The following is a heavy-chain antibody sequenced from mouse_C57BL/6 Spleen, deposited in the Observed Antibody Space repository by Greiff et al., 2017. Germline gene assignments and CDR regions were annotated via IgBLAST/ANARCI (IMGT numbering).Heavy chain of an antibody. J-gene: IGHJ4*01. CDR3: ARRYINYEGAMDY. Sequence: KLQESGGGLVQPGGSLKLSCAASGFPFSDYYMYWVRQTPEKRLEWVAYISNGGGSTYYQDTLKGRFTISRDNAKNTLYLQMSRLKSEDTAMYYCARRYINYEGAMDYWGQGTSVTVSS. CDR1: GFPFSDYY. CDR2: ISNGGGST. V-gene: IGHV5-12*01. D-gene: IGHD2-5*01.